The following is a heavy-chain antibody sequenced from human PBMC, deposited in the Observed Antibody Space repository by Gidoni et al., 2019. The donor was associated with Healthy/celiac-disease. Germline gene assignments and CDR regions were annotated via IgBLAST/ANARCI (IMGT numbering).Heavy chain of an antibody. J-gene: IGHJ5*02. CDR3: ARDLYSSSFNWFDP. V-gene: IGHV3-21*01. CDR2: ISSSSSYI. Sequence: EVQLVESGGGLVKPGGSLRLSCAASGFTFSSYSMNWVRQAPGKGLAWVSSISSSSSYIYYADSVKGRFTISRDNAKNSLYLQMNSLRAEDTAVYYCARDLYSSSFNWFDPWGQGTLVTVSS. D-gene: IGHD6-13*01. CDR1: GFTFSSYS.